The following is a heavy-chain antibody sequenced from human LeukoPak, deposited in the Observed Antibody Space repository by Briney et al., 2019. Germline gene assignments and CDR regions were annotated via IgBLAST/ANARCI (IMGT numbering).Heavy chain of an antibody. Sequence: ASAKVSCKASGGTFSSYAISRVRQAPGQGLEWMGGIIPIFGTANYAQKLQGRVTMTTDTSTSTAYMELRSLRSDDTAVYYCARDRDTEQYNWFDPWGQGTLVTVSS. CDR1: GGTFSSYA. J-gene: IGHJ5*02. V-gene: IGHV1-69*05. D-gene: IGHD5-18*01. CDR2: IIPIFGTA. CDR3: ARDRDTEQYNWFDP.